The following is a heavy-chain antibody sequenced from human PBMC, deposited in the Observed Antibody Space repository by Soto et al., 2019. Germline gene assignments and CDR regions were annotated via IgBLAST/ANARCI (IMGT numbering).Heavy chain of an antibody. V-gene: IGHV3-30-3*01. J-gene: IGHJ4*02. D-gene: IGHD2-2*01. CDR1: GFTFSSDA. Sequence: LRXSCAGSGFTFSSDALHWVRQAPGKGLEWVAVISYDGSNKYYADSVKGRFTISRDNSKNTLYVQMNSLRGEDTAVYYCARGPSSLTRFDYWGQGYLVTVSS. CDR2: ISYDGSNK. CDR3: ARGPSSLTRFDY.